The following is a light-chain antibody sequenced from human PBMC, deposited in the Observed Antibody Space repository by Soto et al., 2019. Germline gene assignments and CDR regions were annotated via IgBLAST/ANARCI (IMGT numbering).Light chain of an antibody. Sequence: DIQMTQSPSSLSASVGDRVTITCRASQSISSYLNWYQQKQGKAPKLLIYAASSLQSGVPSRFSGSGSVTDFTINISSLQTEDFATYYCQQSYSTPPWTFGKGTKVEIK. V-gene: IGKV1-39*01. CDR3: QQSYSTPPWT. J-gene: IGKJ1*01. CDR2: AAS. CDR1: QSISSY.